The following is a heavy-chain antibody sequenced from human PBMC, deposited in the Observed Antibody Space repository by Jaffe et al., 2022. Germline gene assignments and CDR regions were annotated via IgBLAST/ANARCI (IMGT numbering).Heavy chain of an antibody. CDR3: ARDPNWNYEGFFDY. J-gene: IGHJ4*02. V-gene: IGHV4-59*01. CDR1: GGSISSYY. D-gene: IGHD1-7*01. Sequence: QVQLQESGPGLVKPSETLSLTCTVSGGSISSYYWSWIRQPPGKGLEWIGYIYYSGSTNYNPSLKSRVTISVDTSKNQFSLKLSSVTAADTAVYYCARDPNWNYEGFFDYWGQGTLVTVSS. CDR2: IYYSGST.